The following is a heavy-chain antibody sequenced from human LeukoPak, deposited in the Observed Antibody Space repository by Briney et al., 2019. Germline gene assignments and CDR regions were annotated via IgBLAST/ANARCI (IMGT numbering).Heavy chain of an antibody. CDR3: ARDWDGSGTSLDY. V-gene: IGHV3-7*04. Sequence: GGSLRLSCAASGFNFRDYEMNWVRQAPGKGLEWVAIINLDGSQKYYVDSIKGRFTISRDNAKNSLYLQMNSLRAEDTAVYYCARDWDGSGTSLDYWGQGTLVTVSS. J-gene: IGHJ4*02. CDR2: INLDGSQK. CDR1: GFNFRDYE. D-gene: IGHD3-10*01.